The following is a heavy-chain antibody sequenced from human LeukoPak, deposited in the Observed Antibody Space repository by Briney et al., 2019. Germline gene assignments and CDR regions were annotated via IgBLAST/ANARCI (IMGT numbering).Heavy chain of an antibody. D-gene: IGHD3-22*01. J-gene: IGHJ4*02. Sequence: PGGSLRLSCAASGFTFSSYGMHWVRQAPGKGLEWVAFIRYDGSNKYYADSVKGRFTISRDNSKNTLYLQMNSLRAEDTAVCYCAKDLAYYDSSGYTYFDYGGQGTLVTVSS. CDR2: IRYDGSNK. CDR3: AKDLAYYDSSGYTYFDY. V-gene: IGHV3-30*02. CDR1: GFTFSSYG.